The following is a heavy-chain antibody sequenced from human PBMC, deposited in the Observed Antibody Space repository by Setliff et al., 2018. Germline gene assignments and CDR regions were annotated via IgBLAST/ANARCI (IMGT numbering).Heavy chain of an antibody. V-gene: IGHV4-59*01. Sequence: SETLSLTCTVSGGSMTGNHWSWIRQSPGKGLEWIGYITHSGSTKYNPSLKSRVAITIVASKKQFSLELSSVTAADTAVYYCARGPGSSSWPGDYYFDYWGQGTLVTVSS. J-gene: IGHJ4*02. CDR3: ARGPGSSSWPGDYYFDY. CDR2: ITHSGST. CDR1: GGSMTGNH. D-gene: IGHD6-13*01.